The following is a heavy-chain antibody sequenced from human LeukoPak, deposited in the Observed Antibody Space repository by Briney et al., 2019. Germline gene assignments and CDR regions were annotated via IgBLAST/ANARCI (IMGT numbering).Heavy chain of an antibody. CDR1: GGSISSYY. Sequence: SETLSLTCTVSGGSISSYYWSWIRQPPGKGLEWIGYIYYSGSTSYNPSLKSRVTISVDTSKNQFSLKLSSVTAADTAVYYCARGAVAGKLRFDYWGQGTLVTVSS. V-gene: IGHV4-59*08. CDR3: ARGAVAGKLRFDY. J-gene: IGHJ4*02. CDR2: IYYSGST. D-gene: IGHD6-19*01.